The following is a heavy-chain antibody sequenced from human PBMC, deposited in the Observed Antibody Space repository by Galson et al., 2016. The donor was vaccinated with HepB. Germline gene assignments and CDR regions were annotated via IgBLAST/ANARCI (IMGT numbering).Heavy chain of an antibody. D-gene: IGHD1/OR15-1a*01. V-gene: IGHV4-30-2*05. Sequence: TLSLTCGVSGDSISSAGYSWTWIRQPPGKGLEWMGNIHHSGRTYHNPSLKSRLTISMESSKNQFSLKLTSVTAADTAVYYCARFLIATTGTTKPNTFDYWGQGTLVTVSS. CDR3: ARFLIATTGTTKPNTFDY. CDR2: IHHSGRT. J-gene: IGHJ4*02. CDR1: GDSISSAGYS.